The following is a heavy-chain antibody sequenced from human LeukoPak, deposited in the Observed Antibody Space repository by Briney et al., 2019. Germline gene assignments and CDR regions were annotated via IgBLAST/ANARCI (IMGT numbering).Heavy chain of an antibody. Sequence: SVKVSCKASGFTFTSSAVQWVRQARGQRLEWIGWIVVGSGNTNYAQKFQEGVTITRDMSTSTAYMELSSLRSEDTAVYYCAAPPVPYDAFDIWGQGTMVTVSS. CDR2: IVVGSGNT. J-gene: IGHJ3*02. CDR3: AAPPVPYDAFDI. CDR1: GFTFTSSA. D-gene: IGHD2-2*01. V-gene: IGHV1-58*01.